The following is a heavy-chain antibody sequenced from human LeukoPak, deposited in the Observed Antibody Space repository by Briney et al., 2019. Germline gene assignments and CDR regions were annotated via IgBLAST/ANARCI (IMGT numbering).Heavy chain of an antibody. J-gene: IGHJ4*02. V-gene: IGHV4-39*01. CDR3: ARHGGSLVRFGELYYFDY. CDR1: GGSFSGYY. D-gene: IGHD3-10*01. Sequence: PSETLSLTCAVYGGSFSGYYWGWIRQPPGKGLEWIGSIYYSGSTYYNPSLKSRVTISVDTSKNQFSLKLSSVTAADTAVYYCARHGGSLVRFGELYYFDYWGQGTLVTVSS. CDR2: IYYSGST.